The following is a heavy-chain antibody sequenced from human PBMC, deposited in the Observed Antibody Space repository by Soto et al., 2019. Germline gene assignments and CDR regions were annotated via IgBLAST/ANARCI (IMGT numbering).Heavy chain of an antibody. CDR2: MNPGSGDT. CDR3: ARMATFGSLNWFDP. Sequence: GPVKVSCKSSGYSFTNNDVSWVRHATGQGLEWMGWMNPGSGDTGYAQKFQGRVTMTRDISTATAYMELSSLRSDDTATYYCARMATFGSLNWFDPWGQGTLVTVSP. V-gene: IGHV1-8*01. CDR1: GYSFTNND. J-gene: IGHJ5*02. D-gene: IGHD3-16*01.